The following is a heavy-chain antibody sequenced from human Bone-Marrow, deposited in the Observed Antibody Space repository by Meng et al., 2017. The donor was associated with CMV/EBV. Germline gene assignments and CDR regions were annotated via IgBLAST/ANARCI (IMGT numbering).Heavy chain of an antibody. CDR2: IYYSGST. J-gene: IGHJ2*01. V-gene: IGHV4-61*01. CDR3: AYQLLYSGYFDL. CDR1: GGPVSIDSYY. Sequence: TASGGPVSIDSYYWSWIRQPPGKRLACIGSIYYSGSTNYTPSLKSRVTISVDTSKTQFSLKLSSVTAADTAVYYCAYQLLYSGYFDLWGRGTLVTVSS. D-gene: IGHD2-2*02.